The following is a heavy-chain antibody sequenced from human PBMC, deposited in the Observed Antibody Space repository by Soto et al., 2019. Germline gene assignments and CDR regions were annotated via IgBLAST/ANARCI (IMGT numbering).Heavy chain of an antibody. Sequence: GGSLRLSCAASGFTFSTYSMNWVRQAPGKGLEWVSYISSSSSNIYYADSVKGRFTVSRDNAKNSVYLQMNSLRAEDTAVYYCGRDERRCSGGNCYPFDYWGQGALVTVSS. CDR3: GRDERRCSGGNCYPFDY. CDR1: GFTFSTYS. D-gene: IGHD2-15*01. V-gene: IGHV3-48*01. CDR2: ISSSSSNI. J-gene: IGHJ4*02.